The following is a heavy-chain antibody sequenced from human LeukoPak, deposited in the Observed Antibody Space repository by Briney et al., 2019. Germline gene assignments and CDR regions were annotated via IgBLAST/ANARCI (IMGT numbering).Heavy chain of an antibody. D-gene: IGHD1-26*01. Sequence: GGSLRLSCTASGFTFGDYAMSWVRQAPGKGLDWVGFIRSKAYGGTTEYAASVKGRFTISRDDSKSIAYLQMNSLKTEDTAVYYCTRVMRATNFDYWGQGTLVTVSS. CDR1: GFTFGDYA. J-gene: IGHJ4*02. CDR3: TRVMRATNFDY. V-gene: IGHV3-49*04. CDR2: IRSKAYGGTT.